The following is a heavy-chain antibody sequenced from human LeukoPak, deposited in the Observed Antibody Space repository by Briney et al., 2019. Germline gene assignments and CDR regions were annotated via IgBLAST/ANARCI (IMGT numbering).Heavy chain of an antibody. V-gene: IGHV1-3*04. CDR3: ARGYTNGWYLDY. D-gene: IGHD6-19*01. Sequence: GASVKVSCKASGYTLASDAIHWVRQAPGQRLEWMGWVKIGNDNTKYSQKFQGRVTFTRDTSASTVYMELSSLRSKDTAVYYCARGYTNGWYLDYWGQGTLVTVSS. CDR1: GYTLASDA. CDR2: VKIGNDNT. J-gene: IGHJ4*02.